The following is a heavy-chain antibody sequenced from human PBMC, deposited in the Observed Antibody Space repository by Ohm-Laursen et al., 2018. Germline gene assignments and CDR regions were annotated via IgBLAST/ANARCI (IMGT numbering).Heavy chain of an antibody. D-gene: IGHD6-13*01. CDR1: GFTFDDYA. CDR3: AKEYSSNWYYFDS. Sequence: SLRLSCSASGFTFDDYAMHWVRQAPGKGLEWVSGINWNSGRIEYADSVKGRFTISRGNAKNSLYLQMNSLRVEDTALYYCAKEYSSNWYYFDSWGQGTLVTVSS. V-gene: IGHV3-9*01. CDR2: INWNSGRI. J-gene: IGHJ4*02.